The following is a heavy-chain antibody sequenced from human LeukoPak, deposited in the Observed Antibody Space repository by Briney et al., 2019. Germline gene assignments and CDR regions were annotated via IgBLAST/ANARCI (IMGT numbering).Heavy chain of an antibody. CDR3: ASGGYCDSASCYPNWFDP. CDR1: GGSISSYY. J-gene: IGHJ5*02. V-gene: IGHV4-59*01. CDR2: ISYSGST. Sequence: SETLSLTCTVSGGSISSYYWSWIRQPPGKGLEWIGYISYSGSTNYNPSLKSRVTMSLDTSKNQFSLKLSSVTAADTAVYYCASGGYCDSASCYPNWFDPWGRGTLVTVSS. D-gene: IGHD2-2*01.